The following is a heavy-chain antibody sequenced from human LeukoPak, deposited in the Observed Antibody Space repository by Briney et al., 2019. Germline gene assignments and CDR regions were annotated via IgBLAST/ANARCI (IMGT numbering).Heavy chain of an antibody. CDR1: GFTVSSNY. J-gene: IGHJ4*02. CDR2: FYSATST. CDR3: ARGSDYYDY. Sequence: GGSLRLSCAASGFTVSSNYMSWVRQAPGKGLEWVSLFYSATSTYYADSVNGRFTISRDNSKNTLYLQMNSLRAEDTAVYYCARGSDYYDYWGQGTLVTVSS. D-gene: IGHD3-22*01. V-gene: IGHV3-66*01.